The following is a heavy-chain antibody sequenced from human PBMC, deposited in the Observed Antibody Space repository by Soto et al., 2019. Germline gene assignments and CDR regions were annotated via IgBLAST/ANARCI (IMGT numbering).Heavy chain of an antibody. Sequence: SVKVSCKASGVAFSSYAIRWVRQAPGQGLEWMGGIIPIFGTANYAQKFQGRVTITADKSTSTAYMELSSLRSEDTAVYYCASQYYDFWSGYYGMDVWGQGTTVTVPS. V-gene: IGHV1-69*06. CDR2: IIPIFGTA. J-gene: IGHJ6*02. CDR3: ASQYYDFWSGYYGMDV. CDR1: GVAFSSYA. D-gene: IGHD3-3*01.